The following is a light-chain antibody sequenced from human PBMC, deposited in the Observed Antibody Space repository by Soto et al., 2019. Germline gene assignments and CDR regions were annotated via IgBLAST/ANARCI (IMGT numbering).Light chain of an antibody. CDR1: GSDVGGYKY. J-gene: IGLJ1*01. CDR2: EVS. CDR3: SSYSSSSTPYV. V-gene: IGLV2-14*01. Sequence: QSVLTQPASASGSAGQSIAISCTGTGSDVGGYKYVSWYQQHPGKAPKLMIYEVSNRPSGVSNRFSGSKSGNTASLTISGLQAEDEADYYCSSYSSSSTPYVFGTGTKVTVL.